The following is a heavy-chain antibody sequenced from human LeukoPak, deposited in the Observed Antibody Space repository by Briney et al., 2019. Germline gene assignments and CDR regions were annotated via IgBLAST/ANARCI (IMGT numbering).Heavy chain of an antibody. CDR1: YYSISTGYF. J-gene: IGHJ6*03. CDR3: ARDRVGIRPYYMDV. D-gene: IGHD1-26*01. V-gene: IGHV4-38-2*02. CDR2: IYQSGST. Sequence: PSETLSLTCTVSYYSISTGYFWGWVRQPPGKGLEWIGSIYQSGSTYYNPSLESRVTISVDTSKNQFSLSLSSVTAADTAVYFWARDRVGIRPYYMDVWGKGSTVTVSS.